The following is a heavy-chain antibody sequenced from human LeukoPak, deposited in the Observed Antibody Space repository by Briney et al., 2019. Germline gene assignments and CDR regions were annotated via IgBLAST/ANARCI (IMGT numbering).Heavy chain of an antibody. J-gene: IGHJ4*02. V-gene: IGHV3-11*04. CDR3: ARDLEQLVSYYFDY. CDR1: GFTFSDYY. D-gene: IGHD6-6*01. CDR2: ISSSGSTI. Sequence: AGGSLRLSCAASGFTFSDYYMSWIRQAPGKGLEWVSYISSSGSTIYYADSVKGRFTISRDNAKNSLYLQMNSLRAEDTAVYYCARDLEQLVSYYFDYWGQGTLVTVSS.